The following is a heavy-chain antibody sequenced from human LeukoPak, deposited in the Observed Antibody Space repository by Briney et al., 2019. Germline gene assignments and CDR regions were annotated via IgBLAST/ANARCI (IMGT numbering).Heavy chain of an antibody. Sequence: ASVKVSCKASGYTFTSYDINWVRQATGQGLEWMGWMNPNSGNTGYAQKFQGRVTMTRNTSISTAYMELSSLRSEDTAVYYCARGWPSGIAAAGRRRYFQHWGQGTLVTVSS. CDR1: GYTFTSYD. CDR3: ARGWPSGIAAAGRRRYFQH. J-gene: IGHJ1*01. V-gene: IGHV1-8*01. CDR2: MNPNSGNT. D-gene: IGHD6-13*01.